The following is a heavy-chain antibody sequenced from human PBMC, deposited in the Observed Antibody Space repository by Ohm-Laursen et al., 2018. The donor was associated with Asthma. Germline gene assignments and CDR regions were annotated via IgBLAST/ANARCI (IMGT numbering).Heavy chain of an antibody. CDR3: VLAYCGGGCYASDAFDI. V-gene: IGHV3-23*01. Sequence: SLRLSCAASGFTFSSYAMSWVRQAPGKGLEWVSAISGSGGSTYYADSVKGRFTISRDNSENTLYLQMNSLRAEDTVVYYCVLAYCGGGCYASDAFDIWGQGTMVTVSS. CDR1: GFTFSSYA. CDR2: ISGSGGST. D-gene: IGHD2-21*02. J-gene: IGHJ3*02.